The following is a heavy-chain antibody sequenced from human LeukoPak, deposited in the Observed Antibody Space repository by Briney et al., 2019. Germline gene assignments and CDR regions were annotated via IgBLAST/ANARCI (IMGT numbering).Heavy chain of an antibody. CDR3: ARFRLTVTTYAHLDY. D-gene: IGHD4-17*01. CDR1: GFTFSDYY. Sequence: PGGSLRLSCAASGFTFSDYYMSWIRQAPVKALEWVSYISSSGSTIDYADSVKGRFTISRDNAKNSLYLQMNSLRAEDTAVYYCARFRLTVTTYAHLDYWGQGTLVTVSS. V-gene: IGHV3-11*01. CDR2: ISSSGSTI. J-gene: IGHJ4*02.